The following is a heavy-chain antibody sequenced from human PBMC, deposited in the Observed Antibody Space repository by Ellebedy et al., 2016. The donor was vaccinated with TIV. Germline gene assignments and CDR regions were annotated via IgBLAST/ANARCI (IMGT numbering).Heavy chain of an antibody. Sequence: PGGSLRLSCIASGFTFSRYGMHLVRQAPGKGLEWVALLTFDGSNKYYADSVKGRFTISRDNSKNTLYLQMNSLRAEDTAVYYCAKVLPPPGGSGWGYFDYWGQGTLVTVSS. J-gene: IGHJ4*02. CDR3: AKVLPPPGGSGWGYFDY. V-gene: IGHV3-30*18. D-gene: IGHD6-19*01. CDR1: GFTFSRYG. CDR2: LTFDGSNK.